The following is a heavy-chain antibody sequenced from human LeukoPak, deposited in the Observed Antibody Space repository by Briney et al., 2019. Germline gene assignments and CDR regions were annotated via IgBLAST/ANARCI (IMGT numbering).Heavy chain of an antibody. D-gene: IGHD4-17*01. V-gene: IGHV1-24*01. CDR1: GYTLTELS. J-gene: IGHJ4*02. CDR2: FDPEDGET. CDR3: AALEDYGDYEFVH. Sequence: GASVKVSCKVSGYTLTELSMHWVRQAPGKGLEWMGGFDPEDGETVYAQKFQGRVTMTEDTSTDTAYMELSSLRSEDTAVYYCAALEDYGDYEFVHWGQGTLVTVSS.